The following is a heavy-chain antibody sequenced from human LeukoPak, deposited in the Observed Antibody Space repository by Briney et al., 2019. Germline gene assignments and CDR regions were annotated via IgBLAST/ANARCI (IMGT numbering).Heavy chain of an antibody. CDR3: ARDSYYYGSGSYYHHYYYYMDV. D-gene: IGHD3-10*01. CDR1: GYTFTSYG. V-gene: IGHV1-18*01. CDR2: ISAYNGNT. Sequence: ASVKVSCKASGYTFTSYGISWVRQAPGQGLEWMGWISAYNGNTNYAQKLQDRVTMTTDTSTSTAYMELRSLRSDDTAVYYCARDSYYYGSGSYYHHYYYYMDVWGKGTTVTVSS. J-gene: IGHJ6*03.